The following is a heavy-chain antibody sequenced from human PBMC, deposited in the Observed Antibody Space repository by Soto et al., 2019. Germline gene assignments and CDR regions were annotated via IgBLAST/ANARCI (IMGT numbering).Heavy chain of an antibody. CDR3: AKNYFFDS. V-gene: IGHV3-23*01. J-gene: IGHJ4*02. CDR2: IGVSSDA. Sequence: GGSLRLSCAASGFTFSSYAMSWARQAPGKGLEWVSSIGVSSDAYYTDSVKGRFTISRDNSRNTLYLQMNSLRAEDTALYYCAKNYFFDSWGQGTLVTVSS. CDR1: GFTFSSYA.